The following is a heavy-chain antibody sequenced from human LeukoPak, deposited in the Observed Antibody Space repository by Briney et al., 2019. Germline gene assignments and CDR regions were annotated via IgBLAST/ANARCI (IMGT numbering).Heavy chain of an antibody. CDR1: GYTFTSYG. D-gene: IGHD6-19*01. V-gene: IGHV1-8*02. CDR3: ARGVSGWYWGAFDY. Sequence: ASVKVSCKASGYTFTSYGINWVRQATGQGLEWMGWMNPNSGNTGYAQKFQGRVTMTRNTSISTAYMELSSLRSEDTAVYYCARGVSGWYWGAFDYWGQGTLVTVSS. J-gene: IGHJ4*02. CDR2: MNPNSGNT.